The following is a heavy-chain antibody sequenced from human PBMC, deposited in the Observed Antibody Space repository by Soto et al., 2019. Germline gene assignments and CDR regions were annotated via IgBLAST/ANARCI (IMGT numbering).Heavy chain of an antibody. V-gene: IGHV3-30*18. Sequence: QVQLVESGGGVVQPGKSLRLSCAASGFAFSAYGMHWVRQTPGKGLEWVALISYDGIYEYYADSVKGRFTLSRDNSTNSLYLQMNSLSIGDTAIYYCANDGAVIAVTWHETFEIWSQGTMVTVSS. D-gene: IGHD4-17*01. CDR3: ANDGAVIAVTWHETFEI. CDR2: ISYDGIYE. J-gene: IGHJ3*02. CDR1: GFAFSAYG.